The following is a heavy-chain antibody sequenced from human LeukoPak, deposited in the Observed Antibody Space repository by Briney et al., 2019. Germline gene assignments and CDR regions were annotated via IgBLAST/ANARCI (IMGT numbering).Heavy chain of an antibody. CDR1: GYTFTSYD. Sequence: ASVKVSCKASGYTFTSYDINWVRQATGQGLEWMGWMNPNNGNTGYAQKFQGRVTMTRNTSITTAYMELSSLRSEDTAVYYCARDPGSTWTPFWYFDYWGQGTLVTVSS. J-gene: IGHJ4*02. D-gene: IGHD6-13*01. CDR3: ARDPGSTWTPFWYFDY. V-gene: IGHV1-8*01. CDR2: MNPNNGNT.